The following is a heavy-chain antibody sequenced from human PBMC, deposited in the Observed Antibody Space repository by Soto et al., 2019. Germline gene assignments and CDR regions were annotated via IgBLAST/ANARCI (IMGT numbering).Heavy chain of an antibody. CDR3: ARVEWQLEFQH. V-gene: IGHV1-69*13. CDR1: GCTFSSYA. CDR2: IIPIFGTA. Sequence: SVKVSCNASGCTFSSYAISWVRQAPGQGLEWMGGIIPIFGTANYAQKFQGRVTITADESTSTAYMELSSLRSEDTAVYYCARVEWQLEFQHWGQGTLVTVSS. J-gene: IGHJ1*01. D-gene: IGHD1-26*01.